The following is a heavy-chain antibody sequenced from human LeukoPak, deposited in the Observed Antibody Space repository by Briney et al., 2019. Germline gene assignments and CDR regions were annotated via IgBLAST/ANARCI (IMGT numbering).Heavy chain of an antibody. D-gene: IGHD3-22*01. V-gene: IGHV1-69*05. J-gene: IGHJ3*02. CDR2: FIPIFGSP. Sequence: SVKVSCKASVPTFTSYAINWVRQAPGQGLEWMGGFIPIFGSPTYAQEFQGRVTFTTDESTYTAYMELSNLRSDDTAVFYCAGFFYDSSGAAFDIWGPGTMVTVSS. CDR1: VPTFTSYA. CDR3: AGFFYDSSGAAFDI.